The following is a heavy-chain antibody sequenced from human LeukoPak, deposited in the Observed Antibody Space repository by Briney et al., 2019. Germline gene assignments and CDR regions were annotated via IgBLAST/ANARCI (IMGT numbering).Heavy chain of an antibody. D-gene: IGHD2-2*02. J-gene: IGHJ4*02. CDR1: GGSFSGYY. CDR3: ARGKPRYCSSTSCYTRGTFDY. CDR2: INHSGST. Sequence: SETLSLTCAVYGGSFSGYYWSWIRQPPGKGLEWIGEINHSGSTNYNPSLKSRVTISVDTYKNQFSLKLSSVTAADTAVYYCARGKPRYCSSTSCYTRGTFDYWGQGTLVTVSA. V-gene: IGHV4-34*01.